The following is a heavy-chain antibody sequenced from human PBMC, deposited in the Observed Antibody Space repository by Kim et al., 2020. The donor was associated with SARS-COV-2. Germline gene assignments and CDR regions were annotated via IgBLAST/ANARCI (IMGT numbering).Heavy chain of an antibody. CDR2: IDPSDSYT. V-gene: IGHV5-10-1*01. Sequence: GESLKISCKGSGYSFTSYWISWVRQMPGKGLEWMGRIDPSDSYTNYSPSFQGHVTISADKSISTAYLQWSSLKASDTAMYYCARHGAAAWIQLWGGFDYWGQGTLVTVSS. CDR3: ARHGAAAWIQLWGGFDY. D-gene: IGHD5-18*01. J-gene: IGHJ4*02. CDR1: GYSFTSYW.